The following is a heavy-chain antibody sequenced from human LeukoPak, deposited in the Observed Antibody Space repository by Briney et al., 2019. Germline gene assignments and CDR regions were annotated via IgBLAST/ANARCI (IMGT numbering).Heavy chain of an antibody. CDR2: IYYSGST. D-gene: IGHD6-13*01. J-gene: IGHJ4*02. V-gene: IGHV4-39*07. CDR3: ARRPPSRAYIAAAGSPFDY. CDR1: GGSISSGSYY. Sequence: SETLSLTCTVSGGSISSGSYYWGWIRQPPGKGLEWIGSIYYSGSTYYNPSLKSRVTISVDTSKNQFSLKLSSVTAADTAVYYCARRPPSRAYIAAAGSPFDYWGQGTLVTVSS.